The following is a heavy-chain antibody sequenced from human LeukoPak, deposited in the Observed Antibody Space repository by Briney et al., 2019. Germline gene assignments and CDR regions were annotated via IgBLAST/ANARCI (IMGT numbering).Heavy chain of an antibody. Sequence: AGGSLRLSCAASGFTFSSYSMNWVRQAPGKGLEWVSSISSSSSYIYYADSVKGRFTISRDNAKNSLYLQMNSLRAEDTAVYYCARVSTHYYHMDVWGKGTTVTVSS. CDR3: ARVSTHYYHMDV. J-gene: IGHJ6*03. V-gene: IGHV3-21*01. D-gene: IGHD2-2*01. CDR2: ISSSSSYI. CDR1: GFTFSSYS.